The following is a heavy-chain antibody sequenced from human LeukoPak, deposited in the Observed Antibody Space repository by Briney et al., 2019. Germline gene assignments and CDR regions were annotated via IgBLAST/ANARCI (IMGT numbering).Heavy chain of an antibody. D-gene: IGHD5-24*01. CDR3: ARDASTIRFDY. Sequence: GASVNVSCKASGYTFTSYGISWVRQAPGQGLEWMGWITTNTGNPTYAQGFTGRFVFSLDTSVSTAYLQISSLKAEDTAVYYCARDASTIRFDYWGQGTLVTVSS. V-gene: IGHV7-4-1*02. J-gene: IGHJ4*02. CDR2: ITTNTGNP. CDR1: GYTFTSYG.